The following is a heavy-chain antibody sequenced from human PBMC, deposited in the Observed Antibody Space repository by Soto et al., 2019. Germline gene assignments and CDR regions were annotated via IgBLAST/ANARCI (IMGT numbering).Heavy chain of an antibody. D-gene: IGHD3-22*01. CDR1: GFTFSDYY. CDR2: ISDISTTM. Sequence: VGSLRLSCAASGFTFSDYYMSWIRQAPGKGLEWISHISDISTTMYYADAVKVRFTISRDNARKSLFLHMNSLRDEDTAVYYCARDTAFISSGLFNPWGQGTLVPVSS. J-gene: IGHJ5*02. V-gene: IGHV3-11*01. CDR3: ARDTAFISSGLFNP.